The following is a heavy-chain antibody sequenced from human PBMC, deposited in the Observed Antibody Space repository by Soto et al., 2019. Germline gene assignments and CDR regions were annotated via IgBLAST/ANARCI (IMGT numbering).Heavy chain of an antibody. CDR2: IYHSGST. D-gene: IGHD3-22*01. Sequence: QLQLQESGSGLVKPSQTLSLTCAVSGGSISSGGYSWSWIRQPPGKGLEWIGYIYHSGSTYYNPSLKRRVTISVDRSKNQFSLKLSSVTAADTAVYYCARGKRGYYDSSGYWYYGMDVWGQGTTVTVSS. J-gene: IGHJ6*02. CDR3: ARGKRGYYDSSGYWYYGMDV. V-gene: IGHV4-30-2*01. CDR1: GGSISSGGYS.